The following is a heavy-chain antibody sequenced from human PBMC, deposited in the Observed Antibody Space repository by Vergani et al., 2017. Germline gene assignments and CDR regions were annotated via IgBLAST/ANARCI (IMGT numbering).Heavy chain of an antibody. CDR1: GFRVTTYY. D-gene: IGHD2/OR15-2a*01. J-gene: IGHJ6*02. V-gene: IGHV3-66*02. CDR3: ANSVIAGNVGVAYFGMDV. Sequence: VELLESGGGLAQPGGSLRVSCSASGFRVTTYYMSWVRQAPGKGLEWVSVIKSDGKTSYAESVRGRFTISRDTSRNAVNLQMNSLRTEDTAVYFCANSVIAGNVGVAYFGMDVWGRGTTVTVSS. CDR2: IKSDGKT.